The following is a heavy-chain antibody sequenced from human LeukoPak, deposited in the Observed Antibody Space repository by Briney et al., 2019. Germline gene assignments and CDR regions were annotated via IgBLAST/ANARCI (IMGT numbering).Heavy chain of an antibody. CDR3: AKRSAAVAGTISYYFDY. CDR2: ISGNGGSI. Sequence: GGSLRLSCAASGFTFSSYSMSWVRQAPGKGLEWVTAISGNGGSIYYADSVKGRFTISRDNSKNKLYLQMNSLRAEDTAVYYCAKRSAAVAGTISYYFDYWGQGTLVTVSS. J-gene: IGHJ4*02. D-gene: IGHD6-19*01. CDR1: GFTFSSYS. V-gene: IGHV3-23*01.